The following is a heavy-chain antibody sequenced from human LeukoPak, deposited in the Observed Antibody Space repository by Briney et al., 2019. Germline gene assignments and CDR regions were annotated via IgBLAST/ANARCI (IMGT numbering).Heavy chain of an antibody. CDR2: IYSGGYT. J-gene: IGHJ4*02. V-gene: IGHV3-53*01. D-gene: IGHD7-27*01. CDR1: EFTVSSNY. Sequence: GGSLRLSCAASEFTVSSNYMSWVRQASGKGLEWVSVIYSGGYTYYADSVKGRFTISRDNAKNTLSLKMNSLRAEDTAVYYCARVTGDGVFDYWGQGTLVTVSS. CDR3: ARVTGDGVFDY.